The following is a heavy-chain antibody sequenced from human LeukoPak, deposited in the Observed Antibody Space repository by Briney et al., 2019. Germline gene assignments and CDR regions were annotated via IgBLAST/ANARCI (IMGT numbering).Heavy chain of an antibody. D-gene: IGHD4-23*01. Sequence: SETLSLTCTVSGGSISSGSYYWSWIRQPAGKGLEWIGRIYTSGSTNYNPSLKSRVTISVDTSKNQFSLKLSSVTAAGTAVYYCARVAYGGNSGFPFDYWGQGTLVTVSS. J-gene: IGHJ4*02. CDR2: IYTSGST. CDR1: GGSISSGSYY. V-gene: IGHV4-61*02. CDR3: ARVAYGGNSGFPFDY.